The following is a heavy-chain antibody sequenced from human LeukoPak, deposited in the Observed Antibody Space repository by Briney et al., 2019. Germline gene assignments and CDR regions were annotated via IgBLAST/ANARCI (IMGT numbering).Heavy chain of an antibody. J-gene: IGHJ4*02. D-gene: IGHD6-13*01. CDR2: IYYSGST. Sequence: PSETLSLTCTVSGGSISSSSYYWGWIRQPPGKRLEWIGSIYYSGSTYYNPSLKRRITISEDTSNNQFSLKLSSVTAADTAVYYCARHSSSWYLFDYWGQGTLVTVSS. V-gene: IGHV4-39*01. CDR1: GGSISSSSYY. CDR3: ARHSSSWYLFDY.